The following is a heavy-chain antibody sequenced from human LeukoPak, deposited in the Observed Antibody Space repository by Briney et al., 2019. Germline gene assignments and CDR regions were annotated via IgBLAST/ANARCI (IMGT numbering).Heavy chain of an antibody. D-gene: IGHD3-22*01. CDR2: IKQDGSEK. CDR1: GFTFSSYW. Sequence: GGSLRLSCAASGFTFSSYWMSWVRQAPGKGLEWVANIKQDGSEKYYVDSVKGRFTISRDNAKNSLYLQMNSLRAEDTAGYYCARDWGSSGYYYYYYYMDVWGKGTTVTVSS. CDR3: ARDWGSSGYYYYYYYMDV. J-gene: IGHJ6*03. V-gene: IGHV3-7*01.